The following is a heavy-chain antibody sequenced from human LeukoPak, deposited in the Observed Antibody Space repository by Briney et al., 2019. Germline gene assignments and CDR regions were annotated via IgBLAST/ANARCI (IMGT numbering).Heavy chain of an antibody. Sequence: SETLSLTCAVYGRSFSGYYWSWIRQPPGKGLEWIGEINHSGSTNYNPSLKSRVTISVDTSKNQFSLKLSSVTAADTAVYYCARGPYCGGDCYSHFDYWGQGTLVTVSS. CDR1: GRSFSGYY. V-gene: IGHV4-34*01. CDR3: ARGPYCGGDCYSHFDY. J-gene: IGHJ4*02. CDR2: INHSGST. D-gene: IGHD2-21*01.